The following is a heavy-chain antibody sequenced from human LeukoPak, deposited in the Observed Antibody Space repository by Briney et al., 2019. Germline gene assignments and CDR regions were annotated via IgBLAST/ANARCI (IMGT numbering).Heavy chain of an antibody. Sequence: GGSLRLSCAASVFTFSSYSMNWVRRAPREGREGGLYISSSSSTIYYEDSVKGRFTISRDNAKNSLYLQMNSLRDEDTAVYYCARGGSSWYRGENWFDPWGQGTLVTVSS. CDR3: ARGGSSWYRGENWFDP. CDR2: ISSSSSTI. V-gene: IGHV3-48*02. J-gene: IGHJ5*02. D-gene: IGHD6-13*01. CDR1: VFTFSSYS.